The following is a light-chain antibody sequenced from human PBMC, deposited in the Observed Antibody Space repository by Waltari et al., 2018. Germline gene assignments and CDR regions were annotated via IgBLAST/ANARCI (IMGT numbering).Light chain of an antibody. Sequence: EIVLTQSPGTLSLSPGETATLSCRANQRVSSNYFAWYQKKAGQSPRLLIYGASNRAPGVPARFSSRGSGAEFTLTISRLDPEDFAVYYCQQYGTPQGYIFGQGTKVDI. CDR2: GAS. J-gene: IGKJ2*01. V-gene: IGKV3-20*01. CDR1: QRVSSNY. CDR3: QQYGTPQGYI.